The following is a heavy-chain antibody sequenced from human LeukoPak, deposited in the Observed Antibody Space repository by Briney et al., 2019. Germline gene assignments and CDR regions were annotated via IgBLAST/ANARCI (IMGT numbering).Heavy chain of an antibody. J-gene: IGHJ6*03. Sequence: ASVKVSCKASGYTFTSYGISWVRQAPGQGLEWMGWISAYNGNTNYAQKLQGRVTMTTDTSTSTAYMELRSLSSDDTAVYYCARDRKQRLGYYYYYMDVWGKGTTVTVSS. D-gene: IGHD6-19*01. CDR2: ISAYNGNT. CDR3: ARDRKQRLGYYYYYMDV. CDR1: GYTFTSYG. V-gene: IGHV1-18*01.